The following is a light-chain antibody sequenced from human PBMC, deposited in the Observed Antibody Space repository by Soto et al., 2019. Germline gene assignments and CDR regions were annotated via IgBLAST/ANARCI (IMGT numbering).Light chain of an antibody. CDR3: SSYPTIKTLI. Sequence: QSVLAQPASASGSPGQSITISCTGTSSDVGAYNYVSWYHQHHPGKAPELIIYDVTDRPSGVSTRFSGSKSGNTASLTISGLKAEDEGDYYCSSYPTIKTLIFGGGTKLTVL. J-gene: IGLJ2*01. CDR1: SSDVGAYNY. CDR2: DVT. V-gene: IGLV2-14*01.